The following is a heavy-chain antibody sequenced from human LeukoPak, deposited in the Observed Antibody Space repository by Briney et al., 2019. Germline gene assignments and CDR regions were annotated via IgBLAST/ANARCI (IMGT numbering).Heavy chain of an antibody. CDR3: ARDGHYDILTGYFQD. Sequence: GGSLRLSCAAFGFTFTDYYMSWIRQAPGKGLEWVSYITNSGTTIYYADSVKGRFTISRDNAKNSLYLQMNSLRAEDTAVYYCARDGHYDILTGYFQDWGQGTLVTVSS. D-gene: IGHD3-9*01. V-gene: IGHV3-11*01. J-gene: IGHJ1*01. CDR1: GFTFTDYY. CDR2: ITNSGTTI.